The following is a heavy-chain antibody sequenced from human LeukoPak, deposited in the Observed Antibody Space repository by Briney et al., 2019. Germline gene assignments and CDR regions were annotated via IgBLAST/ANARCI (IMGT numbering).Heavy chain of an antibody. V-gene: IGHV3-21*01. D-gene: IGHD3-10*01. CDR2: ISSSSSYI. CDR1: GFTFSSYS. J-gene: IGHJ4*02. Sequence: PGGSLRLSCAASGFTFSSYSMNWVRQAPGKGLEWVSSISSSSSYIYYADSVKGRFTISRDNAKNSLYLQMNSLRAEDTAVYYCARSITMVRGVLDYWGQGTLVTVSS. CDR3: ARSITMVRGVLDY.